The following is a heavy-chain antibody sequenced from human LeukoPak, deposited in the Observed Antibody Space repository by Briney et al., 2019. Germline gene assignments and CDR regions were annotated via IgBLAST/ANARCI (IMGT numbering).Heavy chain of an antibody. Sequence: GGSLRLSCAASGFTFDDYAMHWVRRAPGKGLEWVSGISWNSGSIGYADSVKGRFTISRDNAKNSLYLQMNSLRAEDTALYYCAKGYDYGPFDIWGQGTMVTVSS. D-gene: IGHD4-17*01. CDR2: ISWNSGSI. CDR1: GFTFDDYA. CDR3: AKGYDYGPFDI. J-gene: IGHJ3*02. V-gene: IGHV3-9*01.